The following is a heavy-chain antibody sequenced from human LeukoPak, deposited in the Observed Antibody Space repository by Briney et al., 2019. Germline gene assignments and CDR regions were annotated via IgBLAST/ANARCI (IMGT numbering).Heavy chain of an antibody. V-gene: IGHV3-15*01. Sequence: GGSLRLSCAASGFTFSNAWMSWVRQAPGKGLEWVGRIKSKTDGGTTDYAAPVKGRFTISRDDSKNTLYLQMNSLRAEDTAVYFCARSRDGYKRFDSWGQGTLVTVSS. CDR3: ARSRDGYKRFDS. D-gene: IGHD5-24*01. CDR1: GFTFSNAW. CDR2: IKSKTDGGTT. J-gene: IGHJ4*02.